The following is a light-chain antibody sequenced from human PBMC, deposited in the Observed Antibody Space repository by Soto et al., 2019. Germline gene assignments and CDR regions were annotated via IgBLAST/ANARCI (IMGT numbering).Light chain of an antibody. V-gene: IGKV3D-15*01. J-gene: IGKJ1*01. Sequence: EIVMTQSPATLSVSPGERATLSCRASQSVSSNLAWYQQKPGQAPRLLIYGASTRATGIPARFSGSGSGTEFTLTISSLQSEDFATYFCQLYNRNTWSFGPGTKVDI. CDR2: GAS. CDR3: QLYNRNTWS. CDR1: QSVSSN.